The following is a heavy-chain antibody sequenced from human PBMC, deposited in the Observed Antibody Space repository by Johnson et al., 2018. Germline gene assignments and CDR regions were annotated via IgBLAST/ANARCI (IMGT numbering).Heavy chain of an antibody. CDR3: ARDREISHDAFDI. CDR2: ISSKSDDI. Sequence: VQLVQSGGGLVQPGRSLRLSCAASGFTFDDYAMHWVRQAPGKGLEWVSGISSKSDDIRYADSVKGRFTISRDNAKNSLYLQMNSLRAEDTAVYYCARDREISHDAFDIWGQGTMVTVSS. D-gene: IGHD2/OR15-2a*01. V-gene: IGHV3-9*01. CDR1: GFTFDDYA. J-gene: IGHJ3*02.